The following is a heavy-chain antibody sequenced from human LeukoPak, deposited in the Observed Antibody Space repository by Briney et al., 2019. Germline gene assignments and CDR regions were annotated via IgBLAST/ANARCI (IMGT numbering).Heavy chain of an antibody. V-gene: IGHV1-69*05. CDR3: ARSPRAFDI. Sequence: SLTVSCAASGGNFSSSPISWVRHTPGQGLEWMGGIIPIFGTANYAQKFQGRVTITTDEATSTAYMELSSLRSEDTAVYYCARSPRAFDIWGQGTMVTVSS. J-gene: IGHJ3*02. CDR1: GGNFSSSP. CDR2: IIPIFGTA.